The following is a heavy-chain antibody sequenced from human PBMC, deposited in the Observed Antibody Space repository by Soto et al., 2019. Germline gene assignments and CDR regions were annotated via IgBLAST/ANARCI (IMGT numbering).Heavy chain of an antibody. V-gene: IGHV3-23*01. CDR2: VKGNGGST. CDR3: TRGLGSLDPFDA. D-gene: IGHD3-16*01. Sequence: EVLLLESEGGFVQPGGSLRLSCAASGFIFNNYVMTWVRQAPGKGLEWVSGVKGNGGSTHYADSVKGRFTISRDDSKNALYLQMNSLRADDTAVYHCTRGLGSLDPFDAWGPGTRVTVSS. J-gene: IGHJ3*01. CDR1: GFIFNNYV.